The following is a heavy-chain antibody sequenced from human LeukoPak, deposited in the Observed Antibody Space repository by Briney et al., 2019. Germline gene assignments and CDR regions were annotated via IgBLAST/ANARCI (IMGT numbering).Heavy chain of an antibody. Sequence: PGGSLRLSCAASGFNFSSGAMHWVRQGPLKGLEWLAVISHDGSHKYYADSVKARFIVSRDNSKNTLFLQMNSRGPEDTAVYYCARAGLLRSFAWLPVPLLGHNWFDPWGQGTRVTASS. CDR3: ARAGLLRSFAWLPVPLLGHNWFDP. D-gene: IGHD3-9*01. CDR1: GFNFSSGA. V-gene: IGHV3-30*04. J-gene: IGHJ5*02. CDR2: ISHDGSHK.